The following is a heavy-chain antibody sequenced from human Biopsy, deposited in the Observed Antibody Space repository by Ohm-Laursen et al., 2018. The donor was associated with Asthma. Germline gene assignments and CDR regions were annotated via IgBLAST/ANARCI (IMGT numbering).Heavy chain of an antibody. CDR1: GFSLTTTGVG. J-gene: IGHJ3*02. Sequence: TQTLTLTCTFSGFSLTTTGVGVAWIRQPPGKALEWLARIYWDDDTRYSSSLKSRLTITMDTSKNQVVLTMTNMDPVDTATYYCAHRLCIGGACYDAFDIWGQGTMVTVSS. CDR2: IYWDDDT. V-gene: IGHV2-5*02. D-gene: IGHD2-8*02. CDR3: AHRLCIGGACYDAFDI.